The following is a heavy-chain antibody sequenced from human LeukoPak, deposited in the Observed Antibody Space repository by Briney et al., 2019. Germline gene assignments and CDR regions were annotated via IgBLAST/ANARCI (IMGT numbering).Heavy chain of an antibody. J-gene: IGHJ4*02. CDR1: GGSISSGGYY. CDR2: IYYSGST. D-gene: IGHD4-23*01. CDR3: ARGLLGNYYGGKVFDY. V-gene: IGHV4-31*03. Sequence: SETLSLTCTVSGGSISSGGYYWSWIRQHPGKGLEWIGYIYYSGSTYYNPSLKSRVTISVDTSKNQFSLKLSSVTAADTAVYYCARGLLGNYYGGKVFDYWGQGTLVTVSS.